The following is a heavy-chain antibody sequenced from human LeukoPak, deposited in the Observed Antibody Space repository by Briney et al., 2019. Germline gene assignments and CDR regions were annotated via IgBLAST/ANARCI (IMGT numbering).Heavy chain of an antibody. CDR2: IWYNGKNK. D-gene: IGHD6-19*01. CDR3: VRDPSNSGWAFDY. CDR1: GFTFSTYA. V-gene: IGHV3-33*01. Sequence: PGRSLRLSCAASGFTFSTYAMHWVRQAPGKGLEWVAMIWYNGKNKHYADSVKGRFTISRDNSKNTLDMQMTSLRADDTAVYNCVRDPSNSGWAFDYWGQGTLVTVSS. J-gene: IGHJ4*02.